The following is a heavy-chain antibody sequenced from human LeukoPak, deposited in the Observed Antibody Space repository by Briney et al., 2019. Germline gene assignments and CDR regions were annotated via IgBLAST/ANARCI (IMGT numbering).Heavy chain of an antibody. CDR1: GGTFSSYA. CDR2: IIPIFGTA. Sequence: GASVDVSCKASGGTFSSYAISWVRQAPGQGLEWMGGIIPIFGTANYAQKFQGRVTITADESTSTAYMELSSLRSEDTAVYYCARGLPPTYCGGDCYGGFDYWGQGTLVTVSS. CDR3: ARGLPPTYCGGDCYGGFDY. D-gene: IGHD2-21*02. V-gene: IGHV1-69*13. J-gene: IGHJ4*02.